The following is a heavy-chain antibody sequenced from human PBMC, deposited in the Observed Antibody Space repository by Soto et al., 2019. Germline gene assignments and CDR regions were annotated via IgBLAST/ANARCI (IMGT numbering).Heavy chain of an antibody. CDR1: GFTFSSYG. Sequence: QVQLVESGGGVVQPGRSLRLSCAASGFTFSSYGMHWVRQSPGKGLEWVAVISYDGSNKYYADSVKGRFTISRDNSKNTLYLQMNSLRAEDTAVYYCAKDSGSSWYDYWGQGTLVTVSS. CDR2: ISYDGSNK. V-gene: IGHV3-30*18. J-gene: IGHJ4*02. CDR3: AKDSGSSWYDY. D-gene: IGHD6-13*01.